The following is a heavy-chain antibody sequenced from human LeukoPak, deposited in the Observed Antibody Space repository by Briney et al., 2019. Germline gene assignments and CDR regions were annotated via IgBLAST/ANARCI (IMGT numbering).Heavy chain of an antibody. D-gene: IGHD3-22*01. CDR2: IYPGDSAT. CDR3: ARGWETDSSGYDY. Sequence: GESLKISCKGSGYSFTSYWIGWVRLMPGKGLEWMVIIYPGDSATRNSPSFQGQVTISADKSISPAYLQWSSLKASDTAMYYCARGWETDSSGYDYWGQGTLVTVSS. J-gene: IGHJ4*02. CDR1: GYSFTSYW. V-gene: IGHV5-51*01.